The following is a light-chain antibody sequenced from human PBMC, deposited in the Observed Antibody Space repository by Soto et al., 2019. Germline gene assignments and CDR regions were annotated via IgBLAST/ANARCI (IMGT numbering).Light chain of an antibody. CDR3: QQYGNSPRVT. Sequence: EIVLTQSPGTLSLSPGDRATLSCRASQSVTSDYLAWYQQKSGQAPRLLSYWASISATGIPDRFSGSGSGTAFTLTISRLEPEDFAMYHCQQYGNSPRVTFGGETKVEIK. CDR2: WAS. J-gene: IGKJ4*01. CDR1: QSVTSDY. V-gene: IGKV3-20*01.